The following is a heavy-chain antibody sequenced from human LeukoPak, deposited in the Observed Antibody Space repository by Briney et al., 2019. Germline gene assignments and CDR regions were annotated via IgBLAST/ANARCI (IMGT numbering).Heavy chain of an antibody. J-gene: IGHJ6*03. Sequence: SETLSFTCTVSGGSISSYYWSWIRQPPGKGLEWIGYIYCSGSTNYSPSIKSRVTISVDTSKNQFSLKLSSVTAADTAVYYCARTTEGGYTYDYFYYYYMDVWGKGTTVTISS. CDR2: IYCSGST. CDR1: GGSISSYY. CDR3: ARTTEGGYTYDYFYYYYMDV. V-gene: IGHV4-59*01. D-gene: IGHD5-18*01.